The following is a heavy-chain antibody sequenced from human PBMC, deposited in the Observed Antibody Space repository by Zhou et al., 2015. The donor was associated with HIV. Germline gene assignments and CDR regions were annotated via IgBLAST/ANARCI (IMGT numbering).Heavy chain of an antibody. D-gene: IGHD5-12*01. CDR3: GKSLDIVARVTPSFYYGMDV. V-gene: IGHV1-69*01. CDR2: IIPIFGTA. Sequence: QVQLVQSGAEVKKPGSSVKVSCKASGGTFSSYAISWVRQAPGQGLEWMGGIIPIFGTANYAQKFQGRVTITADESTSTAYMELSSLRSEDTAVYYCGKSLDIVARVTPSFYYGMDVWAKGPLSSSP. CDR1: GGTFSSYA. J-gene: IGHJ6*02.